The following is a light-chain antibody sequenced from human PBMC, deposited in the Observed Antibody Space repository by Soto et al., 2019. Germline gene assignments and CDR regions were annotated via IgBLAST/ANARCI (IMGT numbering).Light chain of an antibody. CDR1: QSISSY. V-gene: IGKV1-39*01. J-gene: IGKJ1*01. CDR3: QQSYSTLWT. CDR2: AAS. Sequence: DIQMTQSPSSLSASVGGRVTITCRASQSISSYLNWYQQNPGKAPKLLIYAASSLQSGVPSRFSGRGSGTDFTLTISSLQPEDFATYYCQQSYSTLWTFGQGTKVEIK.